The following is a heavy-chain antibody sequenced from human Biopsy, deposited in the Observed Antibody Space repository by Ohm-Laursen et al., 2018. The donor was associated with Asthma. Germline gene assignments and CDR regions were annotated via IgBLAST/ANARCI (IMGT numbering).Heavy chain of an antibody. CDR2: IFYSGST. CDR1: GGSVYSYAHH. V-gene: IGHV4-30-4*02. CDR3: ARAQSYGDIYYGLDV. D-gene: IGHD2-21*02. Sequence: SDTLSLTCCVFGGSVYSYAHHWSWIRQPPGKGLERIGFIFYSGSTFYNPSLRSRITISVDTSKRQFSLSLRSVTVADTAVYFCARAQSYGDIYYGLDVWGQGTTVTVSS. J-gene: IGHJ6*02.